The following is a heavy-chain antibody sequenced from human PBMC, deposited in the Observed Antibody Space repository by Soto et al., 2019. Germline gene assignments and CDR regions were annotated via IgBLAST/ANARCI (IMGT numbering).Heavy chain of an antibody. J-gene: IGHJ3*02. CDR2: ISGSGGST. D-gene: IGHD3-3*01. Sequence: SGGSLRLSCAASGFTFSSYAMSWVRQAPGKGLEWVSAISGSGGSTYYADSVKGRFTISRDNSKNTLYLQMNSLRAEDTAVYYFAKVIDYDFWSGYYIGGAFDIWGQGTMVTVSS. CDR3: AKVIDYDFWSGYYIGGAFDI. V-gene: IGHV3-23*01. CDR1: GFTFSSYA.